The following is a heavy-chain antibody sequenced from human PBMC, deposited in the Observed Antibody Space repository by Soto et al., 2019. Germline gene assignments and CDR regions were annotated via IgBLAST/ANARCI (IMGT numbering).Heavy chain of an antibody. D-gene: IGHD2-15*01. CDR1: GGSISSSSYY. J-gene: IGHJ4*02. CDR3: SASNGSGGSKYYADSVKDRFTSSRDNSKNTLYLQMNSLRAEDTAVYYCLYPRMDSYGQETPLDY. V-gene: IGHV4-39*01. Sequence: SETLSLTCTVSGGSISSSSYYWGWIRQPPGKGLEWIGSIYYSGSTYYNPSLKSRVTISVDTSKNQFSLKLSSVTAADTAVYWVSASNGSGGSKYYADSVKDRFTSSRDNSKNTLYLQMNSLRAEDTAVYYCLYPRMDSYGQETPLDYWGQGTLVTVSS. CDR2: IYYSGST.